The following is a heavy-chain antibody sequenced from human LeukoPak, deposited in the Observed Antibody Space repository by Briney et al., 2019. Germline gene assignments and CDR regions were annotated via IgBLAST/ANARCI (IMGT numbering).Heavy chain of an antibody. J-gene: IGHJ3*02. CDR3: ARRRIVGSTDDAFDI. V-gene: IGHV3-30-3*01. Sequence: GGSLRPSCAASAFTFRDYYMSWIRQAPGKGLDWAAVISSDGNTQYYADSVKGRFTISRDNSNNTLCLQMNSLRADDTAIYYCARRRIVGSTDDAFDIWGQGTMVTLSS. CDR2: ISSDGNTQ. CDR1: AFTFRDYY. D-gene: IGHD1-26*01.